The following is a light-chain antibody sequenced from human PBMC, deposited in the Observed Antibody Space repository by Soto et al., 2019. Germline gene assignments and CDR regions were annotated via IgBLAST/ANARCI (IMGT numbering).Light chain of an antibody. J-gene: IGKJ1*01. V-gene: IGKV3-15*01. CDR1: QGISSY. Sequence: TQSPSFLSASLGDRGTITFLSSQGISSYLAWYQQQPGQAPRLLIYGASSRATGVPARFSGSGSGTEFTLTISSLQSEDFAVYYCQQYDNWPPWTFGQGTKVDIK. CDR2: GAS. CDR3: QQYDNWPPWT.